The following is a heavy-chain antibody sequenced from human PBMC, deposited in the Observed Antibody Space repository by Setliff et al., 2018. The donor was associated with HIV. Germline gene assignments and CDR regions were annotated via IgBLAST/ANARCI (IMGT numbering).Heavy chain of an antibody. CDR3: MRGRSITIFGVAYFDF. Sequence: NPSETLSLTCAVYGGSFSDYSWSWVRQPPGKGLEWIGEINHSGTTYYNPSPKSRVTISVDMSNNQFSLKVTSVTAADTAVYYCMRGRSITIFGVAYFDFWGQGTQVTVSS. CDR1: GGSFSDYS. J-gene: IGHJ4*02. CDR2: INHSGTT. D-gene: IGHD3-3*01. V-gene: IGHV4-34*01.